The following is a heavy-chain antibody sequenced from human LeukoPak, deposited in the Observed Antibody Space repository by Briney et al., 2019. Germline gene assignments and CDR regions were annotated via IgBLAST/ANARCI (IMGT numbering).Heavy chain of an antibody. D-gene: IGHD3-10*02. CDR2: ISSSSDTI. Sequence: GGSLRLSCAASGFTFSNYSMNWVRQAPGKGLEYVSYISSSSDTIYYADSVKGRFTISRDNAKNSLYLQMNSLRAEDTAVYYCAELGITMIGGVWGKGTTVTISS. CDR3: AELGITMIGGV. J-gene: IGHJ6*04. CDR1: GFTFSNYS. V-gene: IGHV3-48*01.